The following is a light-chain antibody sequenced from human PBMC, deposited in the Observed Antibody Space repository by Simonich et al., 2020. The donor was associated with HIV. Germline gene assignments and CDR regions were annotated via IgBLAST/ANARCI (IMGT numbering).Light chain of an antibody. CDR1: QSLLHSDGKTY. J-gene: IGKJ1*01. V-gene: IGKV2D-29*02. CDR3: HQYSSTPQT. CDR2: EGS. Sequence: DIVMTQTPLSLSVTPGQPASISCKSSQSLLHSDGKTYLYWYLQKPGQYPQVLIYEGSNRFSGVPERFSGSGSGTDFTLKISRVEAEDVGVYYCHQYSSTPQTFGQGTKVEIK.